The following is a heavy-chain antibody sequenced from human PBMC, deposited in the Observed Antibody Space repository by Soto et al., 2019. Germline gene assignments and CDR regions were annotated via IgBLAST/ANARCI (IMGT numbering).Heavy chain of an antibody. CDR1: GYTFTSYA. Sequence: ASVKVSCQASGYTFTSYAMHWVRQAPGQRLEWMGWINAGNGNTKYSQKFQGRVTITRDTSASTAYMELSSLRSEDTAVYYCARSSGWYVWFDPWGQGTLVTVSS. J-gene: IGHJ5*02. V-gene: IGHV1-3*01. CDR2: INAGNGNT. D-gene: IGHD6-13*01. CDR3: ARSSGWYVWFDP.